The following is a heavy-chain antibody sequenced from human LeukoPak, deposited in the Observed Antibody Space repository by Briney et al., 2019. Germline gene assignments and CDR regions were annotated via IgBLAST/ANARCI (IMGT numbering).Heavy chain of an antibody. CDR1: GFTFSSYG. V-gene: IGHV3-30*02. CDR3: ARDSSIGYDRVNFDY. CDR2: IRYDGSNK. Sequence: GGSLRLSCAASGFTFSSYGMHWVRQAPGKGLEWVAFIRYDGSNKYYADSLKGRFTISRDNARNSLFLQMNSLRAEDTAVYYCARDSSIGYDRVNFDYWGQGTLVTVSS. D-gene: IGHD3-22*01. J-gene: IGHJ4*02.